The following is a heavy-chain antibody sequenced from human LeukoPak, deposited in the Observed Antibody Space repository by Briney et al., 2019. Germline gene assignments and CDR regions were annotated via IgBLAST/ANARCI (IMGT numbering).Heavy chain of an antibody. CDR2: INPNSGGT. V-gene: IGHV1-2*02. Sequence: ASVKVSCKASGYTFTGYYMHWVRQAPGQGLEWMGWINPNSGGTNYAQKFQGRVTMTRDTSISTAYMELSRLRSDDTAVYYCARRAHDSSGYLDAFDIWGQGTMVTVSS. J-gene: IGHJ3*02. D-gene: IGHD3-22*01. CDR3: ARRAHDSSGYLDAFDI. CDR1: GYTFTGYY.